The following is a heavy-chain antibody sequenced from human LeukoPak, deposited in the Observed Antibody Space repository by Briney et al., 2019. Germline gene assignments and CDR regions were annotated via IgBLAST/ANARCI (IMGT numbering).Heavy chain of an antibody. CDR2: IYHSGST. Sequence: NSSETLSLTCAVSGGSISSSNWWSWVRQPPGKGLEWIGEIYHSGSTNYNPSLKSRVTISVDTSKNQFSLKLSSVTAADTAVYYCARETSGSHWGQGTLVTVSS. D-gene: IGHD1-26*01. V-gene: IGHV4-4*02. CDR3: ARETSGSH. J-gene: IGHJ4*02. CDR1: GGSISSSNW.